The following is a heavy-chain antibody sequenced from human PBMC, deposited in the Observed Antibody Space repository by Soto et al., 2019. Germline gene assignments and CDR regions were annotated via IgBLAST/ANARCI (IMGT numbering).Heavy chain of an antibody. J-gene: IGHJ6*02. Sequence: PGGSLRLSCAASGFTFSSYGMYWVRQAPGKGLEWVAVIWYDGSNKYYADSVKGRFTISRDNSKNTLYLQMNSLRAEDTAVYYCAKVLYSGSYRFYYYGMDVWGQGTTVTVSS. D-gene: IGHD1-26*01. CDR3: AKVLYSGSYRFYYYGMDV. V-gene: IGHV3-33*06. CDR1: GFTFSSYG. CDR2: IWYDGSNK.